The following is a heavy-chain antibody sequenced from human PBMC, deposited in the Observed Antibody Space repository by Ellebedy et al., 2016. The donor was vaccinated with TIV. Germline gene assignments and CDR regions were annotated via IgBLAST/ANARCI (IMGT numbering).Heavy chain of an antibody. CDR3: ARATTVTTPGSYWYFDL. V-gene: IGHV1-69*13. CDR1: GGTFSSYA. Sequence: SVKVSCXASGGTFSSYAISWVRQAPGQGLEWMGGIIPIFGTANYAQKFQGRVTITADESTSTAYMELSSLRSEDTAVYYCARATTVTTPGSYWYFDLWGRGTLVTVSS. J-gene: IGHJ2*01. CDR2: IIPIFGTA. D-gene: IGHD4-17*01.